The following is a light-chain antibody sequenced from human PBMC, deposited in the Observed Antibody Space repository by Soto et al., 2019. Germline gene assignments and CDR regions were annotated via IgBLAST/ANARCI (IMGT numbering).Light chain of an antibody. J-gene: IGLJ3*02. CDR1: SSNIGAGYD. V-gene: IGLV1-40*01. Sequence: QSVLTQPPTVSGAPGQRVAISCTGGSSNIGAGYDVHWYQQFPGTAPKFLIYANTNRPSGVPDRFSGSTSGTSASLAITGLQAEDDADYYCQSYDSSLGGWVFGGGTKVTVL. CDR2: ANT. CDR3: QSYDSSLGGWV.